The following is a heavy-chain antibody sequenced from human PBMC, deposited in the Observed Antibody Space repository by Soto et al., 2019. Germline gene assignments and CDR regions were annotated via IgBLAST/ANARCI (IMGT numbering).Heavy chain of an antibody. CDR2: INSDGDST. CDR3: VSEGRNWNDGMDV. J-gene: IGHJ6*02. D-gene: IGHD1-1*01. Sequence: EVQLVESGGGLVQPGGSLRLSCECSGFTFSTYWMHWVRQAPGKGLVWVSRINSDGDSTRYADSVKGRFAFSRDNAKNTLYLQMNSLRAEDTAVYYCVSEGRNWNDGMDVWGQGTTVTVSS. V-gene: IGHV3-74*01. CDR1: GFTFSTYW.